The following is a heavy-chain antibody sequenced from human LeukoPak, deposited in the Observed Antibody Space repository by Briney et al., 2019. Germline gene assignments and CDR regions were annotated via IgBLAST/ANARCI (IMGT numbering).Heavy chain of an antibody. CDR1: GYSFTTYW. V-gene: IGHV5-51*01. CDR2: IYPGDSNT. Sequence: GESLQISCKVSGYSFTTYWAGWVRQMPGKGLEWMGIIYPGDSNTRYSPSFQGQVTISADKSISTAYLQWSSLKASDTAMYYCARCCSSITCYHNFDYWGQGTLVTVSS. CDR3: ARCCSSITCYHNFDY. J-gene: IGHJ4*02. D-gene: IGHD2-2*01.